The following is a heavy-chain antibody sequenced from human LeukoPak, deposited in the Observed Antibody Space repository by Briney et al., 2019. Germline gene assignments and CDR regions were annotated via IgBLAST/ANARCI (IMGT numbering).Heavy chain of an antibody. CDR3: ARDRLGATGHWRIDV. CDR1: GVSFSSYY. D-gene: IGHD1-26*01. J-gene: IGHJ2*01. V-gene: IGHV4-4*07. CDR2: IYNSGTT. Sequence: SETLSLTCTVSGVSFSSYYWTWIRQPAGKGLEWIGRIYNSGTTNYSPSLESRVTMSLDTSKNRFSLSLSSVTAADTAVYYCARDRLGATGHWRIDVWGRGTLVTVSS.